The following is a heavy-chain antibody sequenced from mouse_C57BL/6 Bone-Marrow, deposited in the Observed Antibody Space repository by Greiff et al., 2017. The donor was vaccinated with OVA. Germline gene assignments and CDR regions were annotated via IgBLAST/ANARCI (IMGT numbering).Heavy chain of an antibody. V-gene: IGHV1-5*01. Sequence: EVQLQQSGTVLARPGASVKMSCKTSGYTFTSYWMHWVKQRPGQGLEWIGDINPGNSDTSYNQKFKGKAKLTVVKSSSTAYMQRSSLTSEDSAVYYCARGGYYGHPDDWGKGTTLTVSS. CDR2: INPGNSDT. J-gene: IGHJ2*01. CDR1: GYTFTSYW. CDR3: ARGGYYGHPDD. D-gene: IGHD1-1*01.